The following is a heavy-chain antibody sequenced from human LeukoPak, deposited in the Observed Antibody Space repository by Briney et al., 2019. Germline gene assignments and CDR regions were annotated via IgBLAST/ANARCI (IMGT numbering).Heavy chain of an antibody. CDR1: GGTFRSYT. CDR3: ARESGDPDY. D-gene: IGHD6-25*01. V-gene: IGHV1-2*02. Sequence: ASVKVSCKASGGTFRSYTISWVRQAPGQGLEWMGWINPNSGGTNYAQKFQGRVTMTRDTSISTAYMELSRLRSDDTAVYYCARESGDPDYWGQGTLVTVSS. CDR2: INPNSGGT. J-gene: IGHJ4*02.